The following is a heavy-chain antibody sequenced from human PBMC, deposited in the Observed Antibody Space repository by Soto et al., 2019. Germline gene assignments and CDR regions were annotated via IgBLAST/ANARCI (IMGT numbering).Heavy chain of an antibody. J-gene: IGHJ5*02. CDR3: EKSLAVAKWWFDP. V-gene: IGHV4-61*01. CDR2: IYYSGST. D-gene: IGHD6-19*01. CDR1: GGSFSSGRYY. Sequence: XATLSLTSTVSGGSFSSGRYYWSWIRQPPGKGLEWIGYIYYSGSTNYNPSLKSRVTISVDTSKNQFSLKLSSVTAADTAVYYCEKSLAVAKWWFDPWGQGTLVTVSS.